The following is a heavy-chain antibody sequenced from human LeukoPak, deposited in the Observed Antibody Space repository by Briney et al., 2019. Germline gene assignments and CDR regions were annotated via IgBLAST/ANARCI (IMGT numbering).Heavy chain of an antibody. CDR3: AARDSYGSGSYPIDY. V-gene: IGHV3-48*04. CDR1: GFIFSSYS. D-gene: IGHD3-10*01. CDR2: ISSRSTTI. J-gene: IGHJ4*02. Sequence: PGGSLRLSCAASGFIFSSYSMNWVRQAPGKGLEWLSYISSRSTTIYYSDSVKGRFTISRDNARNSLSLQMNSLRAEDTAVYYCAARDSYGSGSYPIDYWGQGTLVTVSS.